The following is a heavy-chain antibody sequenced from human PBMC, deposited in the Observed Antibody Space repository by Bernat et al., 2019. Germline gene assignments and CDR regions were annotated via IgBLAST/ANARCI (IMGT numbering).Heavy chain of an antibody. J-gene: IGHJ4*02. D-gene: IGHD6-13*01. Sequence: EVQLVESGGGLVKPGGSLRLSCAASGFTFSSYSTNWVRQAPGKGLEWVSSISSSSSYIYYADSVKGRFTISRDNAKNSLYLQMNSLRAEDTAVYYCARGLSSSWYLFYFDYWGQGTLVTVSS. CDR1: GFTFSSYS. CDR2: ISSSSSYI. CDR3: ARGLSSSWYLFYFDY. V-gene: IGHV3-21*01.